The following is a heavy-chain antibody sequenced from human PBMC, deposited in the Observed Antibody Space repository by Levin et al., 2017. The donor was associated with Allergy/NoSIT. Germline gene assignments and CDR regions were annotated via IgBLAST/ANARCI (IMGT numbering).Heavy chain of an antibody. Sequence: ASVKVSCKASGYTFTSYYMHWVRQAPGQGLEWMGIINPSGGSTSYAQKFQGRVTMTRDTSTSTVYMELSSLRSEDTAVYYCARGLWLGSSGWYALDYWGQGTLVTVSS. CDR1: GYTFTSYY. J-gene: IGHJ4*02. CDR2: INPSGGST. CDR3: ARGLWLGSSGWYALDY. D-gene: IGHD6-19*01. V-gene: IGHV1-46*01.